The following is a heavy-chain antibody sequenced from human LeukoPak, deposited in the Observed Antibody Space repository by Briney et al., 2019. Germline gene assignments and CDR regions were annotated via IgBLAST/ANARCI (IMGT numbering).Heavy chain of an antibody. V-gene: IGHV3-23*01. J-gene: IGHJ5*02. CDR2: ISGSGGST. Sequence: GGSLRLSCAASGFTFSSYAMSWVRQAPGNGLEWVSAISGSGGSTYYADSVKGRFTISRDNSKNTLYLQMNSLRAEDTAVYYCARSIVGATPFDPWGQGTLVTVSS. D-gene: IGHD1-26*01. CDR3: ARSIVGATPFDP. CDR1: GFTFSSYA.